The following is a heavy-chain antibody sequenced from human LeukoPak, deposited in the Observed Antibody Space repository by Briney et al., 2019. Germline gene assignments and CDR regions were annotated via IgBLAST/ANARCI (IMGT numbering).Heavy chain of an antibody. D-gene: IGHD2-8*01. CDR2: IYSGGST. CDR3: ARGCTNSVCLFDY. V-gene: IGHV3-53*01. J-gene: IGHJ4*02. Sequence: GGSLRLSCAASGFTVSSNYMSWVRQAPGKGLEWVSVIYSGGSTYYADSVKGRFTISRDNSKNTLYLQMNSLRAEDTAVYYCARGCTNSVCLFDYWGQGTLVTVSS. CDR1: GFTVSSNY.